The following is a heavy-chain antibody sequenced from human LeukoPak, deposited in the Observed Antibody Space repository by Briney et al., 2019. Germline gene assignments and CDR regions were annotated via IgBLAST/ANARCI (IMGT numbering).Heavy chain of an antibody. V-gene: IGHV1-8*01. D-gene: IGHD3-3*01. Sequence: APVKVSCKASGYTFTSYDINWVRQATGQGLEWMGWMNPNSGNTGYAQKFQGRVTMTRNTSISTAYMELSSLRSEDTAVYYCARARGSITIFGVVIIRDAFDIWGQGTMVTVSS. CDR1: GYTFTSYD. J-gene: IGHJ3*02. CDR3: ARARGSITIFGVVIIRDAFDI. CDR2: MNPNSGNT.